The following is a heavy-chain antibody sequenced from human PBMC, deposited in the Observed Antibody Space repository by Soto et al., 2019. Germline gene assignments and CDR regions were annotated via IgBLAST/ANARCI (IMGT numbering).Heavy chain of an antibody. V-gene: IGHV4-4*02. Sequence: SETLSLTCAVSGGSISSSNWWSWVRQPPGKGLEWIGEIYHSGSTNYNPSLKSRVTISVDKSKNQFSLKLSSVTAADTAVYYCARVLGGVPYYYDSSGYADYWGQGTLVTVSS. D-gene: IGHD3-22*01. CDR2: IYHSGST. CDR1: GGSISSSNW. CDR3: ARVLGGVPYYYDSSGYADY. J-gene: IGHJ4*02.